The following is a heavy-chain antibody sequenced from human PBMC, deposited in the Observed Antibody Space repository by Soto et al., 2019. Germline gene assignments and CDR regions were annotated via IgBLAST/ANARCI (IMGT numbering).Heavy chain of an antibody. CDR1: GFRFSDYG. Sequence: QVQLVQTGGGAVLPGRSLSLSCAASGFRFSDYGMHWVRQAPGKGLEWVAVISFDGNNKYYADSVKGRFTISRENSKNTLYLQMEGLRVEDTAVYYCARGGRSGSSGYYNPSFDYWGQGTLVSVSS. CDR2: ISFDGNNK. D-gene: IGHD3-22*01. CDR3: ARGGRSGSSGYYNPSFDY. V-gene: IGHV3-30*03. J-gene: IGHJ4*02.